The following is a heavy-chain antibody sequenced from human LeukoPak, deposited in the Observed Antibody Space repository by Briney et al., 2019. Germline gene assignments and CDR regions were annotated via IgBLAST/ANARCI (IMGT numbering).Heavy chain of an antibody. CDR3: ARDLTGYARYFDY. J-gene: IGHJ4*02. D-gene: IGHD3-9*01. Sequence: GGSLRLSCAASGFTFSSYSMNWVRQAPGKGLEWVSYISSSSSTIYYADSVKGRFTISGDNAKNSLYLQMNSLRAEDTAVYYCARDLTGYARYFDYWGQGTLVTVSS. V-gene: IGHV3-48*01. CDR2: ISSSSSTI. CDR1: GFTFSSYS.